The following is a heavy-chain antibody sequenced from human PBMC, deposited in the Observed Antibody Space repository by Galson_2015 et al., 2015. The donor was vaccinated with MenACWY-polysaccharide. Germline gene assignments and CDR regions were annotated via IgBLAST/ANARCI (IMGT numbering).Heavy chain of an antibody. CDR2: IYPADSDT. J-gene: IGHJ4*02. V-gene: IGHV5-51*03. D-gene: IGHD4-17*01. CDR1: GYSFTRYW. Sequence: QSGAEVKKPGESLTISCTGSGYSFTRYWLGWERQMPGKGMEWMGIIYPADSDTRYSPSFQGQVTISADKSISTAYLQWSSLKASDTAVYCCARLSATGTVTFDYWGQGTLVTVSS. CDR3: ARLSATGTVTFDY.